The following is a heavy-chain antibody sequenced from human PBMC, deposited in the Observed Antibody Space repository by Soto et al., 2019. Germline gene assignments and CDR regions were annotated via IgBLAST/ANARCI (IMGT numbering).Heavy chain of an antibody. Sequence: PSQALSLTCAISGDSVSSNSASWSWIRQSPSRGLEWLGRTYYRTKWYNNYAVSVKSRININPDTSKLQFSLQLNSVTPGDTAVYYCARDRLGDGYNDYWGQGTLVTVSS. CDR2: TYYRTKWYN. CDR1: GDSVSSNSAS. J-gene: IGHJ4*02. D-gene: IGHD5-12*01. CDR3: ARDRLGDGYNDY. V-gene: IGHV6-1*01.